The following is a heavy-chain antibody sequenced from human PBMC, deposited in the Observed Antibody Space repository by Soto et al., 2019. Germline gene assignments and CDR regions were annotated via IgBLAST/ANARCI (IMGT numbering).Heavy chain of an antibody. CDR2: IIPIFGTA. J-gene: IGHJ4*02. Sequence: ASVKVSCKASGGTFSSYAISWVRQAPGQGLEWMGGIIPIFGTANYAQKFQGRVTITADESTSTAYMELSSLRSEDTAVYYCARSEVYDSSGYTRMGYYFDYWGQGTLVTVSS. CDR1: GGTFSSYA. D-gene: IGHD3-22*01. CDR3: ARSEVYDSSGYTRMGYYFDY. V-gene: IGHV1-69*13.